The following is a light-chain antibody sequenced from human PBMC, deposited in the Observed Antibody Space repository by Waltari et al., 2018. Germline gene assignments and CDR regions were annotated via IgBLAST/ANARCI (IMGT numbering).Light chain of an antibody. CDR1: HSFSSSY. V-gene: IGKV3-20*01. Sequence: EIVFTQSPGTLSLSPGERAPLSCRASHSFSSSYLAWYQQKPGQAPRVLIHGASNRATGIPDRFSGSGSGTDFTLTISRLEPEDFAVYYCQQYGSSPWTFGQGTKVEIK. CDR2: GAS. J-gene: IGKJ1*01. CDR3: QQYGSSPWT.